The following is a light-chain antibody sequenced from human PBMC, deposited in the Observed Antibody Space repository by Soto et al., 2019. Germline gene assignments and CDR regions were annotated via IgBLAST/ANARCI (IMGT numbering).Light chain of an antibody. V-gene: IGLV2-14*01. CDR3: SSYTSSSTLV. CDR1: SSDVGGYNS. CDR2: DVS. J-gene: IGLJ2*01. Sequence: QSALTQPASVSGSPGQSITISCTGTSSDVGGYNSVSWYQQHPGKAPKLMTYDVSNRPSGVSNRFSGSKSGNTASLTISGLQAEDEADYYCSSYTSSSTLVFGGGTEVTVL.